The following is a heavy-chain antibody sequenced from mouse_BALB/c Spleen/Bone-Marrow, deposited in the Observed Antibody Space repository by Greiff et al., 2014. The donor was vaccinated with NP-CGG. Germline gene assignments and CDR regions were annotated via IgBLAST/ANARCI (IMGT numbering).Heavy chain of an antibody. CDR3: ANDWFAY. J-gene: IGHJ3*01. D-gene: IGHD2-3*01. Sequence: EVQLQQSGAELVKPGASAKLSCTASGFHIKDTYMHWVKQRPEQGLEWIGRIDPANGNTKYDPKFQGKATITADTSSNTAHLHLSSLTSEDTAVYYCANDWFAYWGQGTLVTVSA. CDR2: IDPANGNT. V-gene: IGHV14-3*02. CDR1: GFHIKDTY.